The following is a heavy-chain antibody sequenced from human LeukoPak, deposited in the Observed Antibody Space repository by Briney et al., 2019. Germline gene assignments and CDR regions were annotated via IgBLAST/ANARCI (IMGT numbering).Heavy chain of an antibody. CDR3: ARDRKFTDAFDI. J-gene: IGHJ3*02. CDR2: INWNGGST. CDR1: GFTFDDYG. Sequence: GGSLRPSCAASGFTFDDYGMSWVRQAPGKGLEWVSGINWNGGSTGYADSVKGRFTISRDNAKYSLYLQMNSLRAEDTALYYCARDRKFTDAFDIWGQGTMVTVSS. V-gene: IGHV3-20*04.